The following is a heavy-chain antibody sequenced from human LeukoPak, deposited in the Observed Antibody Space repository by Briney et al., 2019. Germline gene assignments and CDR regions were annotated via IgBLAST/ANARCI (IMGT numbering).Heavy chain of an antibody. CDR3: ASRGYSYGYAS. D-gene: IGHD5-18*01. Sequence: SETLSLTCTVSGGSISSSSYYWGWIRQPPGKGLVWIGSIYYSGSTYYNLSLKSRVTISVDTSKNQFSLKLSSVTAADTAVYSCASRGYSYGYASWGQGTLVTVSS. CDR1: GGSISSSSYY. J-gene: IGHJ5*02. CDR2: IYYSGST. V-gene: IGHV4-39*01.